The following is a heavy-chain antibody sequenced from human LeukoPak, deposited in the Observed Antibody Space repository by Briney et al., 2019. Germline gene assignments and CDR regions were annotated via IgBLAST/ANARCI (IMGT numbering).Heavy chain of an antibody. CDR1: GGSISTFY. J-gene: IGHJ6*03. Sequence: PSETLSLTCTVSGGSISTFYWSWIRPPAGKGLEWIGRIFTSGSTNYNPSLKSRVTMSLDTSKNQFSLKLTSVTAADTAVYYCARVRGATVTTGDYYYYMDVWGKGTTVTISS. D-gene: IGHD4-17*01. CDR2: IFTSGST. V-gene: IGHV4-4*07. CDR3: ARVRGATVTTGDYYYYMDV.